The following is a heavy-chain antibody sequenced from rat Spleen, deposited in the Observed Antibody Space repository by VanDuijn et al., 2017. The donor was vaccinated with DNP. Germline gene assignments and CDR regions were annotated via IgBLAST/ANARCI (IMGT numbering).Heavy chain of an antibody. CDR2: ISYSGST. Sequence: EVQLQESGSGLVKPSQSLSLTCSVTGYSITFNYWGWIRKFSGNKMEYIGHISYSGSTNYNPSLKSRISITRDTSKNQFFLQLNSVTTEDTATYYCARSLVNPFDYWGQGVMVTVSS. V-gene: IGHV3-1*01. CDR3: ARSLVNPFDY. D-gene: IGHD1-5*01. CDR1: GYSITFNY. J-gene: IGHJ2*01.